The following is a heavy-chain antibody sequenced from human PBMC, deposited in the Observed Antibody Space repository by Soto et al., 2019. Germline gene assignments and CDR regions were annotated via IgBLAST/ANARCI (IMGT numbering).Heavy chain of an antibody. CDR1: GLTFKNFG. J-gene: IGHJ4*02. CDR2: IWFDGDNK. CDR3: ARDLGFGDRSSCDY. Sequence: QVQVVESGGGVVQPGRSLRLSCAASGLTFKNFGIHWVRQAPGKGLEWVALIWFDGDNKYYLDSVRGRFTVSRDNSNNTVYLQMNSLRAEDTAVYYCARDLGFGDRSSCDYWGQGTLVTVSS. D-gene: IGHD6-13*01. V-gene: IGHV3-33*01.